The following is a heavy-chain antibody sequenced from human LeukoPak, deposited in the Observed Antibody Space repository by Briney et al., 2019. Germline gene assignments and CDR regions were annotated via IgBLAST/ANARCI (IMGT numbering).Heavy chain of an antibody. CDR2: IRHDGSNN. J-gene: IGHJ6*03. Sequence: GGSLRLSCVACGFTFSSYAMSWVRQAPGKGLEWVAFIRHDGSNNYHADFVKGRFTISRDNSKNTLYLQMNSLRAGDTAVYYCAKGSKLVVITRDHYMAVWGKGTTVTISS. CDR3: AKGSKLVVITRDHYMAV. D-gene: IGHD3-22*01. V-gene: IGHV3-30*02. CDR1: GFTFSSYA.